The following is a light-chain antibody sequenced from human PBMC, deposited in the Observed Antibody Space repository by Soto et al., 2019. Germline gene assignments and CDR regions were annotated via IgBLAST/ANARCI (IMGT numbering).Light chain of an antibody. CDR1: QGISSF. CDR2: AAS. CDR3: QQVYSYPYT. J-gene: IGKJ2*01. V-gene: IGKV1-9*01. Sequence: DIQVTQSPSFLSASVGDRVTITCRASQGISSFFAWYQQKPGKAPKLLIYAASTLQSGVPSRFSGSGSGTEFSLTISSLRPEDFATYYCQQVYSYPYTFGQGTKLEFK.